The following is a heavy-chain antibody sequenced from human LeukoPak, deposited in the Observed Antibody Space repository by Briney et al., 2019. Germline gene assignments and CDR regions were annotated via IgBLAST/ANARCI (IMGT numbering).Heavy chain of an antibody. D-gene: IGHD3-10*01. V-gene: IGHV1-69*13. CDR2: IIPIFGTA. J-gene: IGHJ2*01. CDR1: GGTFSSYA. CDR3: ARDSHFMVRGVITAYWYFDL. Sequence: GASVKVSCKASGGTFSSYAISWVRQAPGQGLEWMGGIIPIFGTANYAQEFQGRVTITADESTSTAYMELSSLRSEDTAVYYCARDSHFMVRGVITAYWYFDLWGRGTLVTVSS.